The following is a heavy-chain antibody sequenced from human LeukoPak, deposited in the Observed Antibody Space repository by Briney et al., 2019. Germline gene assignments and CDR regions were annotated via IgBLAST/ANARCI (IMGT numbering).Heavy chain of an antibody. CDR2: ITTYNGNT. CDR3: ARRHCSSSSCHYYYYYMDV. Sequence: GASVKVSCKASGYTFTSFGISWVRQAPGQGLEWMGWITTYNGNTNCAQKVQGRVTMTTDTSTSTAYMELRSLTSDDTAVYYCARRHCSSSSCHYYYYYMDVWGQGTTVTVSS. V-gene: IGHV1-18*01. CDR1: GYTFTSFG. D-gene: IGHD2-2*01. J-gene: IGHJ6*02.